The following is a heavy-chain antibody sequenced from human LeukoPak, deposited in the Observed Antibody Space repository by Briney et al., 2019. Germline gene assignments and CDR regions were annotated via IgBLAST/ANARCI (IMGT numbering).Heavy chain of an antibody. J-gene: IGHJ3*02. D-gene: IGHD5-24*01. Sequence: GGSLRLSCVASGFTVSSNYMSWVRQAPGKGLEWVSVIYSGGTTYYADSVKGRFTISRDNSKNTLYLQMNSLRADDTAVYYCAREMATESDAFDIWGQGTMVTVSS. CDR2: IYSGGTT. V-gene: IGHV3-66*01. CDR3: AREMATESDAFDI. CDR1: GFTVSSNY.